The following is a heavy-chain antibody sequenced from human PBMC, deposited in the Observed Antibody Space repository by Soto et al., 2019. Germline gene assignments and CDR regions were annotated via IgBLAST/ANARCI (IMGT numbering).Heavy chain of an antibody. CDR3: ARVRQLPPYYYYYGMDV. D-gene: IGHD2-2*01. V-gene: IGHV4-34*01. CDR2: INHSGST. J-gene: IGHJ6*02. CDR1: GGSFSGYY. Sequence: SETLSLTCAVYGGSFSGYYWSWIRQPPGKGLEWIGEINHSGSTNYNPSLKSRVTISVDTSKNQFSLKLSSVTAADTAVYYCARVRQLPPYYYYYGMDVWGQGTTVTVSS.